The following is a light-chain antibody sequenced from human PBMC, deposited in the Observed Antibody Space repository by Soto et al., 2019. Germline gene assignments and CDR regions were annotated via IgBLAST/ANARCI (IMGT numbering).Light chain of an antibody. J-gene: IGKJ3*01. CDR1: QTIIRY. CDR3: QQSYSTLFT. Sequence: DIQMTQSPSSLSASVGDRVTITCRSSQTIIRYLNWYQQKPGRAHNLLIYAASSVQSGVPSRFSGSGSGTEFTLTISSLQPEDFATYYCQQSYSTLFTFGPGTKVEIK. V-gene: IGKV1-39*01. CDR2: AAS.